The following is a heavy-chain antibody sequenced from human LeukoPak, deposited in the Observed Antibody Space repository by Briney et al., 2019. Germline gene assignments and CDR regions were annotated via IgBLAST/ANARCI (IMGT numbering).Heavy chain of an antibody. J-gene: IGHJ6*03. D-gene: IGHD2/OR15-2a*01. CDR3: ASVRHDPLEYYYYVDV. V-gene: IGHV4-34*01. CDR2: INPSGSP. CDR1: GDSLNRYY. Sequence: SETLSLTCAVYGDSLNRYYWTWIRQPPGKGLEWLGEINPSGSPKYNPSLKSRATISVDTSKNQFSLRLTSVTAADTALYYCASVRHDPLEYYYYVDVWGKGTTVTVSS.